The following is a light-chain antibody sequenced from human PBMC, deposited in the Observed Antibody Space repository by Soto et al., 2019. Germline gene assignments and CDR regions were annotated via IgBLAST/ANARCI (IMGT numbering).Light chain of an antibody. CDR1: QSISNH. V-gene: IGKV1-39*01. CDR3: QQTHSTPVT. CDR2: AAS. Sequence: DIQMTQSPSSLSASVRDRITITCRASQSISNHLNWYQQKPGKAPKLLIYAASSVQSGVPLRFSGSGSGTDFTLTISSLQPEDFATYYCQQTHSTPVTFGQGTRLEIK. J-gene: IGKJ5*01.